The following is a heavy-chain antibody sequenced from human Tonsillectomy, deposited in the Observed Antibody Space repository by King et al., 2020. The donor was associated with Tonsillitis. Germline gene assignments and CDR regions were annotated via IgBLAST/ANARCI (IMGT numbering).Heavy chain of an antibody. CDR3: VKDVQPLSRGGAY. V-gene: IGHV3-64D*06. CDR1: GFTFSSYA. D-gene: IGHD1-1*01. CDR2: ISSNGGST. J-gene: IGHJ4*02. Sequence: VQLVESGGGLVQPGGSLRLSCSASGFTFSSYAMHWVRQAPGKGLEYVSAISSNGGSTYYPDSVKGRFTISRDNSKNTLYLQMSSLRAEDTAVYYCVKDVQPLSRGGAYWDQGTLVTVSS.